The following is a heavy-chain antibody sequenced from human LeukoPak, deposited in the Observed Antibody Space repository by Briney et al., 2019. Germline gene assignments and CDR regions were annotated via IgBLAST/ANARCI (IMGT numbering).Heavy chain of an antibody. Sequence: PGGSLRLSCAASGFTFSSYAMHWVRQAPGKGLEWVAVISYDGSNKYYADSVKGRFTISRDNSKNTLYLQMNSLRAEDTAVHYCATGSLLEAWGQGTLVTVSS. CDR3: ATGSLLEA. D-gene: IGHD1-1*01. J-gene: IGHJ5*02. CDR1: GFTFSSYA. CDR2: ISYDGSNK. V-gene: IGHV3-30*04.